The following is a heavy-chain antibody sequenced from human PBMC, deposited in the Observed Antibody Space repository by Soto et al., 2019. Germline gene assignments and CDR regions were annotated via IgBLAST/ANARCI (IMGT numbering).Heavy chain of an antibody. J-gene: IGHJ6*03. Sequence: SETLSLTCTVSGCSISSYYWSWIRQPPGKGLEWIGYIYYSGSTNYNPSLKSRVTISVDTSKNQFSLKLSSVTAADTAVYYCATAVRPDYSNSYTDVWGKGTTVTVSS. CDR3: ATAVRPDYSNSYTDV. CDR2: IYYSGST. D-gene: IGHD4-4*01. V-gene: IGHV4-59*12. CDR1: GCSISSYY.